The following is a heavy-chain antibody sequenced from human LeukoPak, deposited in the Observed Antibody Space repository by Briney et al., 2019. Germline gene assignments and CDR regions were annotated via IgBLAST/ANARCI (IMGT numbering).Heavy chain of an antibody. V-gene: IGHV3-30-3*01. Sequence: GGSLRLSCAASGFTFSSYAMHWVRQAPGKGLEWVAVISYDGSNKYYADSVKGRFTISRDNSKNTLYLQMNSLRAEDTAVYYCARPAVNYDILTGFDCWGQGTLVTVSS. J-gene: IGHJ4*02. D-gene: IGHD3-9*01. CDR3: ARPAVNYDILTGFDC. CDR2: ISYDGSNK. CDR1: GFTFSSYA.